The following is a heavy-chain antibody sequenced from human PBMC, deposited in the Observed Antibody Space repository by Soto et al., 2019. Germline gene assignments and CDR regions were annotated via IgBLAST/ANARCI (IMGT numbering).Heavy chain of an antibody. Sequence: GGSLRLSCAASGFTFSSYGMHWVRQAPGKGLEWVAVISYDGSNKYYADSVKGRFTIARDNSKNTLYLQMNSLRAEDTDVYYCAKDRLDCSSTSCYFGRYYYYYGMDIWDQETTVTTSS. V-gene: IGHV3-30*18. CDR1: GFTFSSYG. D-gene: IGHD2-2*01. CDR2: ISYDGSNK. J-gene: IGHJ6*02. CDR3: AKDRLDCSSTSCYFGRYYYYYGMDI.